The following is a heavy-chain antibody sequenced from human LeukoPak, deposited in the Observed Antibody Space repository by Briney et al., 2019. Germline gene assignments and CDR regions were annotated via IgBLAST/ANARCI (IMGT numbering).Heavy chain of an antibody. CDR1: DVSFSGYY. D-gene: IGHD3-22*01. CDR3: ARYSGYYLSYFDY. J-gene: IGHJ4*02. CDR2: INHSGST. Sequence: PSETLSLTCAVYDVSFSGYYWSWIRQPPGKGLEWIGEINHSGSTNYNPSLKSRVTISVDTSKNQFSLKLNSVTAADTAMYYCARYSGYYLSYFDYWGQGTLVTVSS. V-gene: IGHV4-34*01.